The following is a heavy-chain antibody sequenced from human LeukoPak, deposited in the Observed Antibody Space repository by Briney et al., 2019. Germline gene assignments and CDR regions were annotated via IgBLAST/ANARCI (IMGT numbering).Heavy chain of an antibody. D-gene: IGHD3-22*01. J-gene: IGHJ4*02. V-gene: IGHV3-30*02. CDR2: IRYDGSNK. CDR1: GFTFSSYG. Sequence: PGGSLRLSCAASGFTFSSYGMHWVRQAPGKGLEWVAFIRYDGSNKYYADSVKGRFTISRDNSKNTLYLQMNSLRAEDTAVYYCAKFSDLYDSSGYTPHFDYWGQGTLVTVSS. CDR3: AKFSDLYDSSGYTPHFDY.